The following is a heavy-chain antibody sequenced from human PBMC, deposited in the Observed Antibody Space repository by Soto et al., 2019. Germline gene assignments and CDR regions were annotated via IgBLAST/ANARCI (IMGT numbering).Heavy chain of an antibody. CDR3: ARGGQDFWSGTFDY. CDR1: GGSISNYF. V-gene: IGHV4-4*07. Sequence: SETLSLTCTVSGGSISNYFCNWIRQPAGKGLEWIGRIDNSGSTNYNPSLKSRITMSADTSRNQFSLKLNSVTAADTAVYYCARGGQDFWSGTFDYWGQGALVTVSS. CDR2: IDNSGST. J-gene: IGHJ4*02. D-gene: IGHD3-3*01.